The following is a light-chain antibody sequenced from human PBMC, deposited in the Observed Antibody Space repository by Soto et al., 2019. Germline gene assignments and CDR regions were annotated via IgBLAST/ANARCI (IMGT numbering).Light chain of an antibody. CDR3: QQRSNWPST. CDR2: DAS. V-gene: IGKV3-11*01. CDR1: QSVSNNY. J-gene: IGKJ5*01. Sequence: IVLTQSPATLSGSPGEGATVSWRASQSVSNNYLAWYQQKPGQAPRLLIYDASNRATGIPARFSGSGSGTDFTLTISSLEPEDFAVYYCQQRSNWPSTFGQGTRLEI.